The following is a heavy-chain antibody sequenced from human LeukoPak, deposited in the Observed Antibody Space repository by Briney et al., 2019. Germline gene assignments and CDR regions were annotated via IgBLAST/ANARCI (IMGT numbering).Heavy chain of an antibody. CDR1: GLSLNTAGVG. V-gene: IGHV2-5*02. D-gene: IGHD3-10*01. Sequence: SGPMLVKPTQTLTLTCTLSGLSLNTAGVGVGWIRQPPGKALEWHALIYWDDDKRYNPSLKTRLTITKDTSKNQVVLTVTNMDPVDTATYYCAKAGYGSGSYLRYYYYGMDVWGQGTTVTVSS. CDR2: IYWDDDK. CDR3: AKAGYGSGSYLRYYYYGMDV. J-gene: IGHJ6*02.